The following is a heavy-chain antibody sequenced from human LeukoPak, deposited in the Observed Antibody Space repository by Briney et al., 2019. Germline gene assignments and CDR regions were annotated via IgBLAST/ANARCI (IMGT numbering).Heavy chain of an antibody. J-gene: IGHJ4*02. V-gene: IGHV3-21*01. CDR1: GFTFSSYS. CDR2: ISSSSSYI. D-gene: IGHD3-16*01. CDR3: AIDYVWGSYSY. Sequence: GGSLRLSCAAPGFTFSSYSMNWVRQAPGKGLEWVSSISSSSSYIYYADSVKGRFTISRDNAKNSLYLQMNSLRAEDTAVYYCAIDYVWGSYSYWGQGTLVTVSS.